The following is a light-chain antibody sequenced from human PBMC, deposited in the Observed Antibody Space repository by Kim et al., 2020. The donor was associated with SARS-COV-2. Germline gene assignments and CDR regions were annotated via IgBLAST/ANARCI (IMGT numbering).Light chain of an antibody. V-gene: IGLV1-44*01. CDR2: SNN. CDR3: AAWDDSLRGII. J-gene: IGLJ2*01. Sequence: QSVLTQPPSASGTPGQRVTISCSGSSSNIGSHTVNWYQQVPGTAPKFLIYSNNQRPSGVPDRFSGSKSGTSAPLALSGLQSEDEADYYCAAWDDSLRGIIFGGGTQLTVL. CDR1: SSNIGSHT.